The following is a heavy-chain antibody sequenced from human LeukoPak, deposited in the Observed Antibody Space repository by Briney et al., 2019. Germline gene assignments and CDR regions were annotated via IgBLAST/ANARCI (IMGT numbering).Heavy chain of an antibody. CDR2: IIPIFGTA. V-gene: IGHV1-69*01. CDR1: GGTFSGYA. D-gene: IGHD2-2*01. J-gene: IGHJ5*02. CDR3: RRGWDMVVVRAGMDYNWFDP. Sequence: SVKVSCKASGGTFSGYAISWVRQAPGQGLEWMGGIIPIFGTANYAQKFQGRVTITADESTSTAYMELSSLRSEDTAVYYCRRGWDMVVVRAGMDYNWFDPWGRGTLVAFS.